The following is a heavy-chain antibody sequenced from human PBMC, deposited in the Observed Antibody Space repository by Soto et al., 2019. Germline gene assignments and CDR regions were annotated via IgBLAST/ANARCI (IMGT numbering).Heavy chain of an antibody. J-gene: IGHJ2*01. CDR3: ARLLGCNSFGYFDL. Sequence: QVQLVESGGGVVQPGRSLRLSCAASGMTFSSYGMYWVRQAPGKGLEWVTVIWFDGSNKYYADSVKGRFTISRDNSKNTLFLQMNSLRAEDTAVYYCARLLGCNSFGYFDLWGRGTLVTVSS. CDR2: IWFDGSNK. CDR1: GMTFSSYG. D-gene: IGHD4-4*01. V-gene: IGHV3-33*01.